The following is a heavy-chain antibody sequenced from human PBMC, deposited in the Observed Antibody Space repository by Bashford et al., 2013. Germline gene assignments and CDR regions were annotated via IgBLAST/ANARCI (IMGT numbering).Heavy chain of an antibody. D-gene: IGHD6-13*01. J-gene: IGHJ6*02. Sequence: ASVKVSCKASGYTFTSYDINWVRQATGQGLEWMGWMNPNSGNTGYAQKFQGRVTITRNTSISTAYMELSSLRSEDTAVYYCARFRQLGTGHYYYYGMDVWGQGTTVTVSS. CDR1: GYTFTSYD. CDR3: ARFRQLGTGHYYYYGMDV. CDR2: MNPNSGNT. V-gene: IGHV1-8*03.